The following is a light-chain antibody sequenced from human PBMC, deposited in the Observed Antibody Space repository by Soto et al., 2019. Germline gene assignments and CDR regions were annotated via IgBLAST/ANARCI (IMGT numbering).Light chain of an antibody. J-gene: IGKJ2*01. CDR1: QGISNW. CDR3: QQVTSFPYT. Sequence: DIQMTQSPSSVSASVGDRVTFTCRASQGISNWLAWYQQKPGKAPKLLIYLASSLQSGVPSRFSGSGSGTDFTLTISSLQPEDFANYFCQQVTSFPYTFGQGTKLEMK. V-gene: IGKV1-12*01. CDR2: LAS.